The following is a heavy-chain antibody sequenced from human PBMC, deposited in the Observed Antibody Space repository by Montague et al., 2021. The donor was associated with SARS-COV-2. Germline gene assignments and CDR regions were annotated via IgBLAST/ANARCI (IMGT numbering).Heavy chain of an antibody. V-gene: IGHV4-31*03. D-gene: IGHD5-12*01. CDR1: GDSITTYSYF. CDR3: ARKRSGYDVDYFDY. CDR2: INHSGSA. Sequence: TLSLTCTVSGDSITTYSYFWSWIRQVPGKGLEWIGYINHSGSAYYSVSLKSRVTISIDTSKNQFSLKLISVTTADTAVYFCARKRSGYDVDYFDYRGQGALVTVSS. J-gene: IGHJ4*02.